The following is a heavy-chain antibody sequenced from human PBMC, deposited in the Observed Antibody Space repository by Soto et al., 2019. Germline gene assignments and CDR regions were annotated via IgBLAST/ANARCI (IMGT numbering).Heavy chain of an antibody. CDR1: GFTFSDYY. Sequence: QVQLVESGGGLVKPGGSLRLSCAAPGFTFSDYYMSWIRQAPGKGLEWVSYISSSSSYTNYADSVKGRFTISRDNAKNSLYLQMNSLRAEDTAVYYCARALPMGNNDQRCDYWGQGTLVTVSS. V-gene: IGHV3-11*06. J-gene: IGHJ4*02. CDR3: ARALPMGNNDQRCDY. D-gene: IGHD1-1*01. CDR2: ISSSSSYT.